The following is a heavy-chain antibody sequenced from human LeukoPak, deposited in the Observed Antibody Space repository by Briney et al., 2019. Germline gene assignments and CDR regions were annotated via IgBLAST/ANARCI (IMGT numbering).Heavy chain of an antibody. Sequence: GGSLRLSCVASGFTFSSYSMNWVRQAPGKGLEWVSSISSSSSYIYYADSVKGRFTISRDNAKNSLYLQMNSLRAEDTAVYYCAREHRDAFDIWGQGTMVTVSS. V-gene: IGHV3-21*01. CDR3: AREHRDAFDI. CDR1: GFTFSSYS. J-gene: IGHJ3*02. CDR2: ISSSSSYI.